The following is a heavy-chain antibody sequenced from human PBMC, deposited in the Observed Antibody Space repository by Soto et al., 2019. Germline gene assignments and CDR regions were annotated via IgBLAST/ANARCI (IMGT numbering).Heavy chain of an antibody. D-gene: IGHD7-27*01. J-gene: IGHJ6*03. CDR2: IKQDGSEK. CDR3: ARETKWGYYYYYMDV. Sequence: GGSLRLSCAASGFTFSSYWMSWVRQAPGKGLEWVANIKQDGSEKYYVYSVKGRFTISRDNAKNSLYLQMNSLRAEDTAVYYCARETKWGYYYYYMDVWGKGTTVTVSS. V-gene: IGHV3-7*01. CDR1: GFTFSSYW.